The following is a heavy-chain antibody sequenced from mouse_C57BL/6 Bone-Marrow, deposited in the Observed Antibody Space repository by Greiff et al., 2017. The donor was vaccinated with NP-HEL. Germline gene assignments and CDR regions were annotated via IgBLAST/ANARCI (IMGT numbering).Heavy chain of an antibody. V-gene: IGHV6-6*01. J-gene: IGHJ4*01. D-gene: IGHD1-1*01. CDR2: IRNKANNHAT. Sequence: EVKLVESGGGLVQPGGSMKLSCAASGFTFSDAWMDWVRQSPEKGLEWVAEIRNKANNHATYYAESVKGRFTISRDDSKSSVYLQMNSLRAEDTGIYYCTTLLLPPYYYAMDDWGQGTSVTVSS. CDR1: GFTFSDAW. CDR3: TTLLLPPYYYAMDD.